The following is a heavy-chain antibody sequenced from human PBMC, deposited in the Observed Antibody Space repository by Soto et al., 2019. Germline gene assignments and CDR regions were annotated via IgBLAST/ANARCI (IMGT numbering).Heavy chain of an antibody. CDR2: IYLGDSDT. V-gene: IGHV5-51*01. CDR1: GYSFTSYW. D-gene: IGHD3-22*01. Sequence: PGESLKISCKGSGYSFTSYWIGWVRQMPGKGLEWMGIIYLGDSDTRYSPSFQGQVTISADKSISTAYLQWSSLKASDTAMYYCARRGRGYYYDSSGYDNYYYYGMDVWGQGTTVTVSS. J-gene: IGHJ6*02. CDR3: ARRGRGYYYDSSGYDNYYYYGMDV.